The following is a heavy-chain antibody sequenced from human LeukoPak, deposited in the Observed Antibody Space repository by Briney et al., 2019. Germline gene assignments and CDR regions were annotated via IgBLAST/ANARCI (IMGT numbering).Heavy chain of an antibody. CDR1: GFTFTTYP. D-gene: IGHD3-9*01. J-gene: IGHJ4*02. CDR2: IVSNGDHV. CDR3: ARRWFSDY. Sequence: GGSLRLTCAASGFTFTTYPMHWVRQAPGKGLEFVSSIVSNGDHVFYANSVKGRFTISRDNSKNTLYLQTGSLRAEDTAVYYCARRWFSDYWGQGTLVTVSS. V-gene: IGHV3-64*01.